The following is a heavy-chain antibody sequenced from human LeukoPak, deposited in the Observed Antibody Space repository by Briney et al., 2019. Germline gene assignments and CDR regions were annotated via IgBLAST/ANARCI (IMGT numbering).Heavy chain of an antibody. Sequence: GGSLRLSCAASGFTFSSYWMHWVRQAPGKGLVWVSRINTDGSSTNYAGSVKGRFTISRDNAKNTLYLQMNSLRAEDTAMYYCARDPGFYYFDYWGQGALVTVSS. CDR2: INTDGSST. J-gene: IGHJ4*02. V-gene: IGHV3-74*01. CDR1: GFTFSSYW. CDR3: ARDPGFYYFDY.